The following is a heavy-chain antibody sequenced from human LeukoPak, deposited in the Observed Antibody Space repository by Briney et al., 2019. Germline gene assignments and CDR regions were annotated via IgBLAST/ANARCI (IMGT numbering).Heavy chain of an antibody. V-gene: IGHV4-39*01. CDR1: GGSISSSSYY. Sequence: SETLSLTCTVSGGSISSSSYYWGWIRQPPGKGLEWIGSIYYSGSTYYNPSLKSRVTISVDTSKNQFSLKLSSVTAADTAVYYCARPFGYYGSGSYYTDWGQGTLVTVSS. D-gene: IGHD3-10*01. CDR3: ARPFGYYGSGSYYTD. CDR2: IYYSGST. J-gene: IGHJ4*02.